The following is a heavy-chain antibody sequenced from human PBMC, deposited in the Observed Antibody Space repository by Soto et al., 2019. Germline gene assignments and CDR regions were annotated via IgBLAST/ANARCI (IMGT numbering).Heavy chain of an antibody. CDR2: IYYSGST. J-gene: IGHJ6*03. D-gene: IGHD6-13*01. CDR3: AGSIAAAGTKFYYYYYMDV. CDR1: GGSISSYY. V-gene: IGHV4-59*01. Sequence: SETLSLTCTVSGGSISSYYWSWVRQPPGKGLEWIGYIYYSGSTNYNPSLKSRVTISVDTSKNQFSLQLSSVTAADTAVYYCAGSIAAAGTKFYYYYYMDVWGKGTTVTVSS.